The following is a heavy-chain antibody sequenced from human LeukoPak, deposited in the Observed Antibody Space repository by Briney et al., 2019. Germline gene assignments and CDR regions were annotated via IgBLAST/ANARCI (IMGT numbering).Heavy chain of an antibody. CDR1: GFTFSSYA. V-gene: IGHV3-30*04. Sequence: GGSLRLSCAASGFTFSSYAMHWVRQAPGKGLEWVAVISYDGSNKYYADSVKGRFTISRDNSKNTLYLQMNSLKTEDTAVYYCTTDFPLSSTVTIDYWGQGTLVTVSS. CDR2: ISYDGSNK. D-gene: IGHD4-17*01. CDR3: TTDFPLSSTVTIDY. J-gene: IGHJ4*02.